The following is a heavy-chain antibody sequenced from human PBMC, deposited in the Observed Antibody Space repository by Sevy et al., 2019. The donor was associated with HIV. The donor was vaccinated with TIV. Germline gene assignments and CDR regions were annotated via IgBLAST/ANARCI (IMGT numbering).Heavy chain of an antibody. D-gene: IGHD6-13*01. CDR2: INPSGGGT. CDR1: GYTFTSYY. CDR3: AGGGYSKDRAGWFDP. Sequence: ASVKVSCKASGYTFTSYYMHWVRQAPGQGLEWMGIINPSGGGTSYAQKFQGRVTMTRDTYTSTVYMGLGSLRSEDTAVYYCAGGGYSKDRAGWFDPWGQGTLVTVSS. J-gene: IGHJ5*02. V-gene: IGHV1-46*01.